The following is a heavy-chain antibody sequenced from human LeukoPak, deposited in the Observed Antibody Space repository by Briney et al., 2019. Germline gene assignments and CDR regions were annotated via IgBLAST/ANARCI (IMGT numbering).Heavy chain of an antibody. J-gene: IGHJ4*02. V-gene: IGHV3-53*01. CDR3: ARWGTYFSSPLHFDD. D-gene: IGHD6-6*01. CDR1: GFTVSCND. CDR2: IYSGGST. Sequence: GGSLRLSCAASGFTVSCNDMGWDRQAPGKGLEWVSVIYSGGSTYYADSVKGRFTISRDNSKNTLYLQMSSLRADDTAVYYCARWGTYFSSPLHFDDWGQGTLVTVSS.